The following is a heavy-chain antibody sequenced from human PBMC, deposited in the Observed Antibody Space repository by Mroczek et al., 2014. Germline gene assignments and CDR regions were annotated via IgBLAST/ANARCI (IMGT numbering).Heavy chain of an antibody. J-gene: IGHJ4*02. V-gene: IGHV3-30*18. CDR2: ISYDGSNK. CDR3: AKDSEGGWGGYFDY. CDR1: GFTFSSYG. Sequence: QVQLQQSGGGVVQPGRSLRLSCAASGFTFSSYGMHWVRQAPGKGLEWVAVISYDGSNKYYADSVKGRFTISRDNSKNTLYLQMNSLRAEDTAVYYCAKDSEGGWGGYFDYWGQGTLVTVSS. D-gene: IGHD7-27*01.